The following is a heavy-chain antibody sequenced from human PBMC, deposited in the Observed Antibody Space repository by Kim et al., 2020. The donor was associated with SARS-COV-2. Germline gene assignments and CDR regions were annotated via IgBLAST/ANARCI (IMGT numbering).Heavy chain of an antibody. J-gene: IGHJ6*03. V-gene: IGHV3-30*18. D-gene: IGHD3-10*01. CDR1: GFTFSSYG. Sequence: GGSLRLSCAASGFTFSSYGMHWVRQAPGKGLEWVAVISYDGSNKYYADSVKGRFTISRDNSKNTLYLQMNSLRAEDTAVYYCAKDQLGLLWFGELPTAVSFAYYYYYMDVWGKGTTVTVSS. CDR3: AKDQLGLLWFGELPTAVSFAYYYYYMDV. CDR2: ISYDGSNK.